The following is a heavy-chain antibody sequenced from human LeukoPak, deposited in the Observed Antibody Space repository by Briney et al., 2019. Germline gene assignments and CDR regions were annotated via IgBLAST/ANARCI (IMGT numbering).Heavy chain of an antibody. J-gene: IGHJ4*02. Sequence: PSETLSLTCTISGDSTNTYFWSWIRQPPGKGLEWIGYIYYTGTTNYNPSLKSRVTISVDTSKNQFSLKVSSVTAADTGVYYCARGAIQNSYWGQGTLVTVSS. V-gene: IGHV4-59*01. CDR2: IYYTGTT. D-gene: IGHD4-23*01. CDR1: GDSTNTYF. CDR3: ARGAIQNSY.